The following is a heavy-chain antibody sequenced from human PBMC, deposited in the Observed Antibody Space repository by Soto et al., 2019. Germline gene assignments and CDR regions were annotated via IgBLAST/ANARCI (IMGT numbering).Heavy chain of an antibody. J-gene: IGHJ4*02. D-gene: IGHD5-12*01. CDR2: IYYSGST. Sequence: SETLSLTCTVSGGSISSYYWSWIRQPPGKGLEWIGYIYYSGSTNYNPSLKSRVTISVDTSKNQFSLKLSSVTAADTAVYYCAREYSGYDYPYYFDYWGQGTLVTVSS. V-gene: IGHV4-59*01. CDR1: GGSISSYY. CDR3: AREYSGYDYPYYFDY.